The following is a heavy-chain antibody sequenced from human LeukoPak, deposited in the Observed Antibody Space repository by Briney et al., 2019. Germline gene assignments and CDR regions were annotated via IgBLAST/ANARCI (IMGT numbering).Heavy chain of an antibody. CDR3: ARGRTTYDYVWGSYRPPYY. V-gene: IGHV4-34*01. D-gene: IGHD3-16*02. CDR2: INHRGST. CDR1: GGSLSGYY. Sequence: SETLSLTCAAYGGSLSGYYLNWIRQPPGKGLEWIGEINHRGSTNYNPSLKSRVSISVDTSKNQFSLKLSSVTAADTAVYYCARGRTTYDYVWGSYRPPYYWGQGTLVTVSS. J-gene: IGHJ4*02.